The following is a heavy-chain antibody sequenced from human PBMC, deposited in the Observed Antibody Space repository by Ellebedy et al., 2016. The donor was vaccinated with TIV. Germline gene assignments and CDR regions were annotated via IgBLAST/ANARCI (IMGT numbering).Heavy chain of an antibody. V-gene: IGHV3-7*01. CDR2: INQDGSGK. Sequence: PGGSLRLSCAASGFTFRSCWMSWVRQAPGKGLEWVANINQDGSGKYYVDSVKGRFAISRDNAKNSLYLQMDSLRAEDTAVYYCASGRTGHGSYWGQGTLVTVSS. D-gene: IGHD7-27*01. J-gene: IGHJ4*02. CDR3: ASGRTGHGSY. CDR1: GFTFRSCW.